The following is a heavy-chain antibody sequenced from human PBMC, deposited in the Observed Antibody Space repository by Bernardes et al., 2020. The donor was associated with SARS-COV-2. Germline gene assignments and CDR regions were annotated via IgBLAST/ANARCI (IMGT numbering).Heavy chain of an antibody. CDR1: GYSFNNYW. CDR3: ARLVWIQAWPEAFDI. V-gene: IGHV5-51*01. J-gene: IGHJ3*02. CDR2: IYPGDSDT. D-gene: IGHD5-18*01. Sequence: GESLKISCKGSGYSFNNYWIGWVRQMPGKGLEWMGIIYPGDSDTRYSPSFQGQVTISVDKSITTAFLQWSSLKASDTAMYYCARLVWIQAWPEAFDIWGQGTMVTVSP.